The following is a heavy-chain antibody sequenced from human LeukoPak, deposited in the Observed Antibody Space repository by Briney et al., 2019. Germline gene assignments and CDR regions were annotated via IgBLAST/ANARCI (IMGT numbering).Heavy chain of an antibody. CDR3: ARAYNSRWEGFDS. V-gene: IGHV3-30-3*01. D-gene: IGHD6-13*01. CDR1: GFTFSSYA. J-gene: IGHJ4*02. Sequence: GGSLRLSCAASGFTFSSYAMHWVRQAPGKGLEWVAVISYDGSNKYYADSVKGRSTLSRDNSKNTLSLQINSLRVEDAAVYYCARAYNSRWEGFDSWGQGTLVTVSS. CDR2: ISYDGSNK.